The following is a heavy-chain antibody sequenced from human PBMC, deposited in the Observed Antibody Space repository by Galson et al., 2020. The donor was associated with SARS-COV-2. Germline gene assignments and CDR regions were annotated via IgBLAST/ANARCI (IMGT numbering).Heavy chain of an antibody. Sequence: LSLTCAASGFTFSDHYMDWVRQAPGKGLEWVGRNRNKPNSYTTEYAASVKGRFIIFRDDSQNSLYLQMNSLKTDDTAVYYCARARRGEIVVPGDYWGQGTLVTVSS. D-gene: IGHD2-2*01. CDR3: ARARRGEIVVPGDY. V-gene: IGHV3-72*01. J-gene: IGHJ4*02. CDR2: NRNKPNSYTT. CDR1: GFTFSDHY.